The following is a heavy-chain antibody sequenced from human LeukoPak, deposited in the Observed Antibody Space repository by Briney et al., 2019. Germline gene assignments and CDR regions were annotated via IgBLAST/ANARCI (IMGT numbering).Heavy chain of an antibody. Sequence: SGPTLVNPTQTLTLTCTFSGFSLSTSGGGVGWIRQPPGKALEWLALIYWNDDKRYIPSLKSRLTITKDSSKNQVVLTMTNMDPVYTATYYCAHRDSSGWYPYYSYGMDVWDQGTTVTVSS. J-gene: IGHJ6*02. CDR3: AHRDSSGWYPYYSYGMDV. CDR1: GFSLSTSGGG. CDR2: IYWNDDK. D-gene: IGHD6-19*01. V-gene: IGHV2-5*01.